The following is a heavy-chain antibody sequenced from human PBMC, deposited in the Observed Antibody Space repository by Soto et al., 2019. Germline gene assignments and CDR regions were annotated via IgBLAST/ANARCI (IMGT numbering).Heavy chain of an antibody. J-gene: IGHJ6*02. D-gene: IGHD6-13*01. CDR1: GGTFSSYA. V-gene: IGHV1-69*01. Sequence: QVQLVQSGDEVKKPGSSVKVSCKASGGTFSSYAISWVRQDPGQGLEWMGGIIPIFGTANYAQKFQGRVTITADESTSTAYMELSSLRSEDTAVYYCAGDREQQLVNEPYYYYCMDVWGQGTTVTFSS. CDR3: AGDREQQLVNEPYYYYCMDV. CDR2: IIPIFGTA.